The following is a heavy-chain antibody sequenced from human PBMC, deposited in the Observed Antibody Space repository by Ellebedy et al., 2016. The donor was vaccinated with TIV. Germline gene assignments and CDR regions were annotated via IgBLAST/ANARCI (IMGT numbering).Heavy chain of an antibody. D-gene: IGHD4-17*01. Sequence: PGGSLRLSCAASGFSFRSYWMSWVRQAPGKGLEWVANIYQDGSEKYYVDSVEGRFTISRDNAKNELYLQMKSLKVEDTAVYYCARRGSYGDYAVHVNSWFDSWGQGTPVTVSS. V-gene: IGHV3-7*01. CDR1: GFSFRSYW. CDR2: IYQDGSEK. J-gene: IGHJ5*01. CDR3: ARRGSYGDYAVHVNSWFDS.